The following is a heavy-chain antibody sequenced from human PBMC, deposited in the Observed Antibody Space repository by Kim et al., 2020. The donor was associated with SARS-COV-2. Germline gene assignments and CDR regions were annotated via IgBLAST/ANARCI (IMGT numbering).Heavy chain of an antibody. Sequence: GGSLRLSCAASGFSFSDYWMSWVRQAPGKGLEWVGNIKEDGSDKYYVDSVKCRFTISRDNAKNSLYLQMNSLGAEDTAIYYCARGSGHSSDRYVWGQGTTVTVSS. CDR3: ARGSGHSSDRYV. CDR1: GFSFSDYW. D-gene: IGHD3-22*01. CDR2: IKEDGSDK. J-gene: IGHJ6*02. V-gene: IGHV3-7*01.